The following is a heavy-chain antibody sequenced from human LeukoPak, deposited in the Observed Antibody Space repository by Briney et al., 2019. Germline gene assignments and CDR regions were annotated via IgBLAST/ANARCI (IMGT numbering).Heavy chain of an antibody. V-gene: IGHV3-21*01. CDR2: ISSSSTYI. D-gene: IGHD3-10*01. CDR3: ARAEGSGSSFDY. J-gene: IGHJ4*02. Sequence: GGSLRLSCVASGFPFRSFSMNWVRQAPGKGLEWVSSISSSSTYIYYADSVKGRFTISKDNAKNSLYLQMNSLRVEDTAVYYCARAEGSGSSFDYWGQGTLVTVSS. CDR1: GFPFRSFS.